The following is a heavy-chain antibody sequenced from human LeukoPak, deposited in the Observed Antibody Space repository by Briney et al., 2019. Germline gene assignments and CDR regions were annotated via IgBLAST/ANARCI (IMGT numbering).Heavy chain of an antibody. Sequence: GGSLRLSCAASGFTFSSYGMHWVRQAPGKGLEWVAVISYDGSNKYYADSVKGRFTISRDNSKNTLYLQMNSLRAEDTAVYYCAKWNRSAVASDYWGQGTLVTVSS. D-gene: IGHD6-19*01. J-gene: IGHJ4*02. CDR3: AKWNRSAVASDY. CDR2: ISYDGSNK. V-gene: IGHV3-30*18. CDR1: GFTFSSYG.